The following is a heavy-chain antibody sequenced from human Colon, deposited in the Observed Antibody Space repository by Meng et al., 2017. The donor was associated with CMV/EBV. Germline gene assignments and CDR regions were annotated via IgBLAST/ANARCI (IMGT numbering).Heavy chain of an antibody. V-gene: IGHV3-7*01. CDR1: GFISSCYW. Sequence: GESLKISCAASGFISSCYWMSWFRQAPGKGLEWVANIKQDASGRYYVDSVKGRFTISTDNTKNSVFLQMNSLRAEDTAVYYCAGGNGWHFDSWGQGTLVTVSS. CDR3: AGGNGWHFDS. D-gene: IGHD6-19*01. J-gene: IGHJ4*02. CDR2: IKQDASGR.